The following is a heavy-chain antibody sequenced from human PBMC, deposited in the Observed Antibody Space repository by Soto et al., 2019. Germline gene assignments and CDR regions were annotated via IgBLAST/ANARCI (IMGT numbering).Heavy chain of an antibody. D-gene: IGHD3-3*01. Sequence: GGSLRLSCAASGFSFTSYAMHWVRQAPGKGLEWVAVISYDGSNKYSADSVKGRFTVSRDNSNSTLYLEMNRLRAEDTAVYYCAKDRYFWNGPYIVGLYKWFDTWGQGPQVTVSS. J-gene: IGHJ5*02. CDR2: ISYDGSNK. CDR3: AKDRYFWNGPYIVGLYKWFDT. CDR1: GFSFTSYA. V-gene: IGHV3-30*18.